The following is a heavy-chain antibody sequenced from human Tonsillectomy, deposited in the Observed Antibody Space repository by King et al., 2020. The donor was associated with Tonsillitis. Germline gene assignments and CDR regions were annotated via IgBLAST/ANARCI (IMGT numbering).Heavy chain of an antibody. CDR1: GYSFATYW. CDR3: ARSVVPAAIEYFQH. Sequence: VQLVESGAEVKKPGESLKISCKGSGYSFATYWIGWVRQMPGKGLEWMGIIYPGDSETRYSSSFQGQVTISADKSSSTAYLQWSSLKASDTAMYYCARSVVPAAIEYFQHWGQGTLVTVSS. V-gene: IGHV5-51*03. CDR2: IYPGDSET. J-gene: IGHJ1*01. D-gene: IGHD2-2*01.